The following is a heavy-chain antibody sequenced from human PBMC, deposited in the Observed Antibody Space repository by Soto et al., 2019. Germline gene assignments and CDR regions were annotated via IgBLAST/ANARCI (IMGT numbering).Heavy chain of an antibody. J-gene: IGHJ6*04. V-gene: IGHV3-74*01. CDR1: GFTFSGRS. Sequence: EVQLVESGGGLVQPGGSLRLSCAASGFTFSGRSMHWVRQAPGKGLVWVSGIDNAGTDTTYADSVKGRITSSRDNAKNTLYLQMNSQRVEDTAVDHCARGWFGPDAWGKGTTVTVSS. CDR3: ARGWFGPDA. D-gene: IGHD3-10*01. CDR2: IDNAGTDT.